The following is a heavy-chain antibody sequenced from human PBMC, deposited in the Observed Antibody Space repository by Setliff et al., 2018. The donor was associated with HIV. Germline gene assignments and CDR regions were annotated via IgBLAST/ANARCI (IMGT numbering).Heavy chain of an antibody. CDR1: GGSISGNNYR. Sequence: PSETLSLTCTVSGGSISGNNYRWSWIRQPAGKGLKWIGHIYASGSTNYNPSYNPSLNSRVTISVDTSKNQFSLKLSSVTAADTAVYYCARGGFTGVTTHFQHWGRGTLVTVSS. CDR3: ARGGFTGVTTHFQH. D-gene: IGHD4-17*01. V-gene: IGHV4-61*09. J-gene: IGHJ1*01. CDR2: IYASGST.